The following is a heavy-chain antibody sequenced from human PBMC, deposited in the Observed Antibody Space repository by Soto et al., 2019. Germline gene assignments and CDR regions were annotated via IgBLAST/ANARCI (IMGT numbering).Heavy chain of an antibody. Sequence: QLQLQESGPGLVKPSETLSLTCTVSGDSIRSSSHYWAWNRQPPGKGLEWIGGFYYSGSPYYNPSRKIRLTIYVDLSKNQLSLTLNSVTAPDTAVYYCYTNGYWGQGTLVTVSS. CDR2: FYYSGSP. CDR3: YTNGY. V-gene: IGHV4-39*01. D-gene: IGHD2-8*01. J-gene: IGHJ4*02. CDR1: GDSIRSSSHY.